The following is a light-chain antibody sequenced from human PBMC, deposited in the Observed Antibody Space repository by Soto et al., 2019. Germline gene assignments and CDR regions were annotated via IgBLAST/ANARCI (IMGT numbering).Light chain of an antibody. CDR1: SSDVGGYNY. J-gene: IGLJ3*02. Sequence: QSVLTQPASVSGSPGQSITISCTGTSSDVGGYNYVSWYQHHPGKAPKLMIYEVSNRPSGVSNRFSGSKSGNPASLTISGLQAEDEADYYCSSYTSINSWVFGGGTKLTVL. V-gene: IGLV2-14*01. CDR3: SSYTSINSWV. CDR2: EVS.